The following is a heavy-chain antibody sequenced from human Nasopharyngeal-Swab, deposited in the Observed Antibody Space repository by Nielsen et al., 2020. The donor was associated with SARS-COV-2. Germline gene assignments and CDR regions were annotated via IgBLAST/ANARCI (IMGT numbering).Heavy chain of an antibody. V-gene: IGHV1-18*01. CDR3: ARIRLYNNYMGNWVDP. Sequence: ASVKVSCKASGYAFSSYGITWVRQAPGQGLEWMGWISGYNLDTKYAQNFQDRVAMPIDTSTNTAYMELRSLTSDDTALYYCARIRLYNNYMGNWVDPWGQGTLVTVSS. J-gene: IGHJ5*02. CDR2: ISGYNLDT. CDR1: GYAFSSYG. D-gene: IGHD4-11*01.